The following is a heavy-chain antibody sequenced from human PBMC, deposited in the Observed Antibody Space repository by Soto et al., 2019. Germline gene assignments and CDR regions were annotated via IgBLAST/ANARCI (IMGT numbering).Heavy chain of an antibody. CDR2: ISAYNGKT. CDR3: ARSPGQLVPARFDY. D-gene: IGHD6-6*01. J-gene: IGHJ4*02. CDR1: GYTFTIYG. Sequence: GASVKVSCKASGYTFTIYGISWVRQAPGQGLEWMGWISAYNGKTNYAQKLQGRVTMTTDTSTSTAYMELRSLRSDDTAVYYCARSPGQLVPARFDYCGQGTLVTVSS. V-gene: IGHV1-18*01.